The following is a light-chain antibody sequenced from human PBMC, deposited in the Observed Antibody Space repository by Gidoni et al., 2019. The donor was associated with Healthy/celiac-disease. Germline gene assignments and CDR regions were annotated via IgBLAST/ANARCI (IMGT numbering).Light chain of an antibody. CDR1: QSVLYSSNNKNY. Sequence: DIVMTQSPDSLAVSLGERATIHCKSSQSVLYSSNNKNYLAWYQQKPGQPPKLLIYWASTRESGVPDRFSGSGSGTDFTLTISSLQAEDVAVYYCQQYYSTPQGTWTFGQXTKVEIK. J-gene: IGKJ1*01. V-gene: IGKV4-1*01. CDR3: QQYYSTPQGTWT. CDR2: WAS.